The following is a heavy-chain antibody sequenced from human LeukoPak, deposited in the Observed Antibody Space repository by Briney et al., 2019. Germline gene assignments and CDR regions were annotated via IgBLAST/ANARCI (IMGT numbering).Heavy chain of an antibody. J-gene: IGHJ4*02. V-gene: IGHV3-30*02. Sequence: GGSLRLSCAASGFTVSSNYMSWVRQAPGKGLERVAFIQYDGSNKYYAESVKGRFTISRDNSKNTLYLQMNGLRADDTAVYYCAKSWCATICYGIYDWGQGTLVTVS. CDR3: AKSWCATICYGIYD. CDR1: GFTVSSNY. CDR2: IQYDGSNK. D-gene: IGHD2-2*01.